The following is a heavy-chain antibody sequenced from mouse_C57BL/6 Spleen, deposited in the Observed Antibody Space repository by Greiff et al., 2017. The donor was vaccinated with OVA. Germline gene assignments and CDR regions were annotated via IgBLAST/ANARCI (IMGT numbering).Heavy chain of an antibody. Sequence: ESGPGLVKPSQSLSLTCSVTGYSITSGYYWNWIRQFPGNKLEWMGYISYDGSNNYNPSLKNRISITRDTSKNQFFLKLNSVTTEDTATYYCARRGLYGSSYDYAMDYWGQGTSVTVSS. CDR1: GYSITSGYY. D-gene: IGHD1-1*01. V-gene: IGHV3-6*01. CDR3: ARRGLYGSSYDYAMDY. CDR2: ISYDGSN. J-gene: IGHJ4*01.